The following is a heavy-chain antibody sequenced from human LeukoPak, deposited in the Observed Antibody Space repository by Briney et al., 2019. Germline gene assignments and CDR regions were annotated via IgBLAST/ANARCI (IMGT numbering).Heavy chain of an antibody. CDR3: AMAVIGSGWTLDY. D-gene: IGHD6-19*01. J-gene: IGHJ4*02. CDR1: GFTFISYA. Sequence: PGGSLRLSCAASGFTFISYAMSWVRQAPGKRLEWVSSISGSGGRTSYADSVQGRFTISRDNSKNTLYLELNSLRAEDAAVYFCAMAVIGSGWTLDYWGQGTLVTVS. V-gene: IGHV3-23*01. CDR2: ISGSGGRT.